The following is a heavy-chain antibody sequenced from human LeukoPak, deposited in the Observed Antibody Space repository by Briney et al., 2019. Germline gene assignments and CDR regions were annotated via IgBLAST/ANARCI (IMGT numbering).Heavy chain of an antibody. CDR3: ARESESSGWYDY. J-gene: IGHJ4*02. Sequence: GGSLRLSCAAPGFMFHDYAIHWVRQAPGKGLEWVSLISGDGGSTFYADSVKGRFTISRDNSKNSLYLQINSLRSDDTALYYCARESESSGWYDYWGQGTLVTVSS. V-gene: IGHV3-43*02. CDR1: GFMFHDYA. CDR2: ISGDGGST. D-gene: IGHD6-19*01.